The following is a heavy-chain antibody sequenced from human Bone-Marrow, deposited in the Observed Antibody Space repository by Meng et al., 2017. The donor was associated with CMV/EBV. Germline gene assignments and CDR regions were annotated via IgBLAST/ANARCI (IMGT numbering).Heavy chain of an antibody. D-gene: IGHD1-26*01. V-gene: IGHV3-9*01. CDR3: AKDMKWELRGDAFDI. Sequence: SLKISCAASGFTFDDYAMHWVRQAPGKGLEWVSGISWNSGSIGYADSVKGRFTISRDNAKNSLYLQMNSLRAEDTALYYCAKDMKWELRGDAFDIWGQGPMAPVSS. CDR2: ISWNSGSI. J-gene: IGHJ3*02. CDR1: GFTFDDYA.